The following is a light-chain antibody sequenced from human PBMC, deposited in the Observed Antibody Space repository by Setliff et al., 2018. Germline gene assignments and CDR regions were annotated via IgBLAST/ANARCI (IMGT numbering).Light chain of an antibody. CDR3: SSYTSSSTLV. Sequence: QSALVQPASVSGSPGQSITISCTGTSSDVGGYNYVSWYQQHPGKAPKLMIYDVSKRPSGVSNRFSGSKSGNTASLTISGLQAEDEADYYCSSYTSSSTLVFGGGTKGTVL. CDR2: DVS. CDR1: SSDVGGYNY. J-gene: IGLJ2*01. V-gene: IGLV2-14*01.